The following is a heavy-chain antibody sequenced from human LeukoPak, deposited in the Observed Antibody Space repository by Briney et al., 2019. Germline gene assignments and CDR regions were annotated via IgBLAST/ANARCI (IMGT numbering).Heavy chain of an antibody. J-gene: IGHJ4*02. D-gene: IGHD4-23*01. CDR2: IRSNANSYAT. V-gene: IGHV3-73*01. CDR1: GFTFSGSA. CDR3: TRPAGGNSLFY. Sequence: PGGSLRLSCAASGFTFSGSAMHWVRQASGKGLEGVGRIRSNANSYATAYAASVKGRFTISRDDSKNTAYLQMSSLKTEDTAVYYCTRPAGGNSLFYWGQGTLVSVSS.